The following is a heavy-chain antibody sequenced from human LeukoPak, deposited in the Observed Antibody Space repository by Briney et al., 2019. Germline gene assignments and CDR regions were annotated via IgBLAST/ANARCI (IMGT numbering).Heavy chain of an antibody. D-gene: IGHD5-18*01. V-gene: IGHV3-53*01. CDR1: GITVNSNY. CDR3: ARDVNSYAHCGH. Sequence: QAGGSLRLSCAASGITVNSNYMSWVRQAPGKGLERVSIIYKDGRTYYADSVKGRFTISRDNSRNMLYLQMNSLRAEDMAVYYCARDVNSYAHCGHWGQGTLVTVSS. J-gene: IGHJ4*02. CDR2: IYKDGRT.